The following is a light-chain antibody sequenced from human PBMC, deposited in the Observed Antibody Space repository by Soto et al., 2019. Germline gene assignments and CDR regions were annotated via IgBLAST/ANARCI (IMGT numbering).Light chain of an antibody. Sequence: IVLTQSPATLSLSPGERATLSCRASQNISSYLIWYQQKPGQAPRLLMYDVSNRATGIPARFSGSGSGTDFTLTISSLEPENLAVYYCQQRSNWPRTFGQGTKVEIK. V-gene: IGKV3-11*01. CDR1: QNISSY. J-gene: IGKJ1*01. CDR2: DVS. CDR3: QQRSNWPRT.